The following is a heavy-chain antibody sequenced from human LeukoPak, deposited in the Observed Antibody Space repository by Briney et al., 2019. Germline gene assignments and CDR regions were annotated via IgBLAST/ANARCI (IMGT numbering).Heavy chain of an antibody. Sequence: SETLSLTCAVYGGSFSGYYWSWIRQPPGKGLEWIGEINHSGSTNYNPSLKSRVTISVDTSKNQFSLKLSSVTAADTAVYYCARAPRYYYGSGSYKGYYFDYWGQGTLVTASS. J-gene: IGHJ4*02. CDR3: ARAPRYYYGSGSYKGYYFDY. D-gene: IGHD3-10*01. CDR2: INHSGST. V-gene: IGHV4-34*01. CDR1: GGSFSGYY.